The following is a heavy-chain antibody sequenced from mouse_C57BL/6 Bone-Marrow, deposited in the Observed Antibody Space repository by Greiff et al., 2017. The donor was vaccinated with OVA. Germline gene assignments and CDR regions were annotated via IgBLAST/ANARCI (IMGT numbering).Heavy chain of an antibody. V-gene: IGHV1-76*01. Sequence: VKLQQSGAELVRPGASVKLSCKASGFTFTDYYINWVKQRPGQGLEWIARIYPGSGNTYYNEKFKGKATLTAEKSSSTAYMQLSSLTSEDSAVYFCARPLGAWFAYWGQGTLVTVSA. J-gene: IGHJ3*01. CDR3: ARPLGAWFAY. D-gene: IGHD4-1*01. CDR1: GFTFTDYY. CDR2: IYPGSGNT.